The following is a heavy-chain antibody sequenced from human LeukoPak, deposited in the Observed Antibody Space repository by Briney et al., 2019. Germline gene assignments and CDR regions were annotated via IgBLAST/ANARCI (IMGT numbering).Heavy chain of an antibody. V-gene: IGHV4-59*01. CDR1: GGSISSYY. Sequence: SETLSLTCTVSGGSISSYYWSWIRQPPGKGLEWIGYVYYSGSTNYNPSLKSRVTISVDTSKNQFSLKLSSVTAADTAVYYCAREGSGWAIDYWGQGTLVTVSS. CDR3: AREGSGWAIDY. CDR2: VYYSGST. J-gene: IGHJ4*02. D-gene: IGHD6-19*01.